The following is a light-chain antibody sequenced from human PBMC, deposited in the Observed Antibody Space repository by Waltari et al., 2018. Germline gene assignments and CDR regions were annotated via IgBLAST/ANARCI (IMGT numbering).Light chain of an antibody. CDR3: QQRSKWFT. CDR1: QSVRRY. J-gene: IGKJ4*01. V-gene: IGKV3-11*01. CDR2: DAS. Sequence: EVVLTQSPATLALSPGERATLSCRASQSVRRYLAWYQQKPGQAPRRLIYDASKRATGIPASFTGSGSGTHFTLTNSSLEPEDFAVDYCQQRSKWFTFGGGTKVEIK.